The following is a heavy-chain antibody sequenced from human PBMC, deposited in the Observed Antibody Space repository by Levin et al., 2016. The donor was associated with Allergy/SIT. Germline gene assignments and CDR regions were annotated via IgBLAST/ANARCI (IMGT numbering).Heavy chain of an antibody. CDR2: IYYSGST. Sequence: SETLSLTCTVSGGSISSSSYYWGWIRQPPGKGLEWIGSIYYSGSTYYNPSLKSRVTISVDTSKNQFSLKLSSVTAADTAVYYCARRGYYDFWSVSWFDPWGQGTLVTVSS. J-gene: IGHJ5*02. CDR3: ARRGYYDFWSVSWFDP. V-gene: IGHV4-39*01. CDR1: GGSISSSSYY. D-gene: IGHD3-3*01.